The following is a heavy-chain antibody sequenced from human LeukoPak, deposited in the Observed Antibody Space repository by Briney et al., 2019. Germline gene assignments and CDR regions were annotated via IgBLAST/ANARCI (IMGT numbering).Heavy chain of an antibody. J-gene: IGHJ4*02. D-gene: IGHD3-10*01. CDR3: ARVHVLLWFGELLSGYFDY. Sequence: PSETLSLTCSVSGYSISSGYYWGWIRQPPGKGLEWLGTIYHSASTHYNPSLKSRVTISVDTSKNQFSLKLSSVTAADTAVYYCARVHVLLWFGELLSGYFDYWGQGTLVTVSS. CDR1: GYSISSGYY. CDR2: IYHSAST. V-gene: IGHV4-38-2*02.